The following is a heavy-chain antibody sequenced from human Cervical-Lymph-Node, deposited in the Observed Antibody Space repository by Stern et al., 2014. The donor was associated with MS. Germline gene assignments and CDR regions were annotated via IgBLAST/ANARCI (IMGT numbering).Heavy chain of an antibody. D-gene: IGHD3-9*01. V-gene: IGHV1-69*01. Sequence: QVQLVQSGAEVKQPGSSVNVSCKASGGTFRSYGVSWVRQAPGQGLEWMGGIIPNFGVTNYEQKYQGRVTIIADESTNTVYMELSSLRSEDTAVYYCARHFDWLLGAEDYGMDVWGQGTTVTVSS. CDR3: ARHFDWLLGAEDYGMDV. CDR2: IIPNFGVT. CDR1: GGTFRSYG. J-gene: IGHJ6*02.